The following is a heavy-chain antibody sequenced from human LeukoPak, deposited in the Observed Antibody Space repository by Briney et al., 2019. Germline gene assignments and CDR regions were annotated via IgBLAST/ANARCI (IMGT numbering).Heavy chain of an antibody. V-gene: IGHV3-66*02. Sequence: GGSLRLSCAASGCTVSGNYMSWVRQAPGKGLEWVSLIYSGGDTYYADSVKGRFTIFRDNSQNTLYLQMNNLRPDDTAVYYCATIYCSGTSCFRGAFDVWGQGTMVTVSS. CDR1: GCTVSGNY. CDR3: ATIYCSGTSCFRGAFDV. CDR2: IYSGGDT. D-gene: IGHD2-2*01. J-gene: IGHJ3*01.